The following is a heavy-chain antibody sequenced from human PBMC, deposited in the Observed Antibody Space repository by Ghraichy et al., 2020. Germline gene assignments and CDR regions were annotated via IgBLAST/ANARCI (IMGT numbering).Heavy chain of an antibody. J-gene: IGHJ6*03. Sequence: GGSLRLSCAASGFTFSDYAMHWVRQAPGKGLEWVAVISYDGSNKYYADSVKGRFTISRDNSKNTLYLQMNSLRAEDTAVYYCVRGVVPRDYNYYMDVWGKGTTVTVSS. V-gene: IGHV3-30-3*01. CDR1: GFTFSDYA. CDR2: ISYDGSNK. CDR3: VRGVVPRDYNYYMDV. D-gene: IGHD2-2*01.